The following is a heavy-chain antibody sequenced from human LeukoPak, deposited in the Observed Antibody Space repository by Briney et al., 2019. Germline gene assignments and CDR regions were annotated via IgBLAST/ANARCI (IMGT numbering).Heavy chain of an antibody. V-gene: IGHV3-74*01. CDR2: INTDGSTT. J-gene: IGHJ3*01. CDR3: GRGDGA. D-gene: IGHD3-16*01. Sequence: GGSLRLSCAASGFTFSSYGMHWVRQAPGKGLVWVSRINTDGSTTTYADSVKGRFTISRDNAKNTVYLQMNSLRAEDTAVYYCGRGDGAGGQGTMVTVSS. CDR1: GFTFSSYG.